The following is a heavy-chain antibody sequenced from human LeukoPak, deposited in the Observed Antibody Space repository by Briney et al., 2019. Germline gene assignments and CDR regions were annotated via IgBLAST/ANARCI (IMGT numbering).Heavy chain of an antibody. CDR3: AKSLETVTPYYYGMDV. D-gene: IGHD4-17*01. V-gene: IGHV3-23*01. CDR2: LSGSGGGT. CDR1: GFTFSTYA. J-gene: IGHJ6*02. Sequence: GRCLRLSCAASGFTFSTYAMSWVRPAPGKGLEWVSALSGSGGGTYYADSVKGRFTISRDNSKNTLYPQMNSLRAEDTAVYYCAKSLETVTPYYYGMDVWGQGTTVTVSS.